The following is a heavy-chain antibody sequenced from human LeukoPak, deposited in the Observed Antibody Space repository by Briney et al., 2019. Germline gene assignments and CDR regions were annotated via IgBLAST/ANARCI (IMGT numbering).Heavy chain of an antibody. V-gene: IGHV3-9*01. D-gene: IGHD6-13*01. CDR3: AKDISLEIAAALNLDY. J-gene: IGHJ4*02. CDR2: ISWNSGSI. CDR1: GFTFSSYG. Sequence: PGRSLRLSCAASGFTFSSYGMHWVRQAPGKGLEWVSGISWNSGSIGYADSVKGRFTISRDNAKNSLYLQMNTLRAEDTALYYCAKDISLEIAAALNLDYWGQGTLVTVSS.